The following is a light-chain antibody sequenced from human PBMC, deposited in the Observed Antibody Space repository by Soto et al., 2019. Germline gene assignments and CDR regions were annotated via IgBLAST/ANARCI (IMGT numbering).Light chain of an antibody. CDR1: QAISDY. Sequence: DVQMTQSPSSLSAFVGDRVTITCRASQAISDYLAWYQQKPGKVPKLLIYAASTLQSGVPSRFSGSGSRTDFTLTISSLQPEDVATYYCQKYNNAPWTFGQGTKVEIK. J-gene: IGKJ1*01. V-gene: IGKV1-27*01. CDR2: AAS. CDR3: QKYNNAPWT.